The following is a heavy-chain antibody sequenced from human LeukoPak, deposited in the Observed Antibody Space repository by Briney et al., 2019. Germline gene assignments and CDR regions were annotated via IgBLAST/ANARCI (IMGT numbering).Heavy chain of an antibody. CDR2: ISPNTGGT. Sequence: ASVKVSCKASGYTFTGYYIHWVRQAPGQGLEWMGWISPNTGGTNYVQRFQGRVTMTRDTSISTAYMELSRLRSDDTDTAVYYCARQMATGLFDYWGQGTLVTVSS. CDR1: GYTFTGYY. V-gene: IGHV1-2*02. J-gene: IGHJ4*02. CDR3: ARQMATGLFDY. D-gene: IGHD5-24*01.